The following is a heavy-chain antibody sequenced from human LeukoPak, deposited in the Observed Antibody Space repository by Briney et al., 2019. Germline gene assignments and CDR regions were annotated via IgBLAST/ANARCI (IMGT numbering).Heavy chain of an antibody. CDR3: AKDFGRVRWGSTSDY. CDR1: GFSFSTYW. V-gene: IGHV3-7*03. CDR2: IKPDGSRE. J-gene: IGHJ4*02. D-gene: IGHD2-21*01. Sequence: TGGSLRLSCAASGFSFSTYWMTWVRQAPGKGLEWVAHIKPDGSREDYVDSVKGRFTISRDNAKNSLYLQMNSLRAEDTALYYCAKDFGRVRWGSTSDYWGQGTLVTVSS.